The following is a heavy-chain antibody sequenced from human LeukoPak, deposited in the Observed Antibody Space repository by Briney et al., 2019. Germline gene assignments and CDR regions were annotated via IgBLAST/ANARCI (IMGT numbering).Heavy chain of an antibody. J-gene: IGHJ6*03. CDR3: AKNVFGGSGSMGYYYYMDV. CDR1: GFTFSSYG. V-gene: IGHV3-30*02. CDR2: IRYDGSNK. Sequence: PGGSLRLSCAASGFTFSSYGMHWVRQAPGKGLEWVAFIRYDGSNKYSADSVKGRFTISRDNSKNTLYLQMNSLRAEDTAVYYCAKNVFGGSGSMGYYYYMDVWGKGTTVTVSS. D-gene: IGHD3-10*01.